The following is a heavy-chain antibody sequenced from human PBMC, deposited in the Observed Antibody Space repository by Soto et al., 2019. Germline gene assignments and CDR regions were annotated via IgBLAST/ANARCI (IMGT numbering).Heavy chain of an antibody. CDR2: ISYDGSNK. CDR1: GFTFSSYG. Sequence: GGSLRLSCAASGFTFSSYGMHWVRQAPGKGLEWVAVISYDGSNKYYADSVEGRFTISRDNSKNTLYLQMNSLRAEDTAVYYCAKSGETYYYDSSGTYFDYWGQGTLVTVSS. CDR3: AKSGETYYYDSSGTYFDY. J-gene: IGHJ4*02. V-gene: IGHV3-30*18. D-gene: IGHD3-22*01.